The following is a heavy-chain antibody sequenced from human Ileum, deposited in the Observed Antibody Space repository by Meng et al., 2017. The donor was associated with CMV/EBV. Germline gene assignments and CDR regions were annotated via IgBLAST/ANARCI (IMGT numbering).Heavy chain of an antibody. Sequence: QGHLTESGPRLVKPSETLSLTFTVSGASISNYYWTWIRQSAVKGLEFIGRVHFTGGIDYNPSLMSRVTMSVDTSRNQLSLNVKSVTAADTAVYYCARAAARGVPIDYWGQGILVTVSS. J-gene: IGHJ4*02. CDR2: VHFTGGI. V-gene: IGHV4-4*07. CDR3: ARAAARGVPIDY. D-gene: IGHD3-10*01. CDR1: GASISNYY.